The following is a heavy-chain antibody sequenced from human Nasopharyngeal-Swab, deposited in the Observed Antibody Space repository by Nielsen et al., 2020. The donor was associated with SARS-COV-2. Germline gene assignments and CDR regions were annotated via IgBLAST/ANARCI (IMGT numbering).Heavy chain of an antibody. CDR2: INPNSGGT. D-gene: IGHD3-3*01. Sequence: SATVSCQDSRYTFTGYYMHWVRQAPGQGLEWMGWINPNSGGTNYAQKFQGRVTMTRDTSISTAYMELSRLRSDDTAVYYCAREKTRSVTIFGVVIAWGQGTLVTVSS. CDR1: RYTFTGYY. J-gene: IGHJ4*02. CDR3: AREKTRSVTIFGVVIA. V-gene: IGHV1-2*02.